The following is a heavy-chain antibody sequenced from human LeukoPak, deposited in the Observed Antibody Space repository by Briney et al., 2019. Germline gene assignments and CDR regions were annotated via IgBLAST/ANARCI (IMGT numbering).Heavy chain of an antibody. CDR2: IGWNIGST. J-gene: IGHJ4*02. V-gene: IGHV3-9*01. CDR1: GFTFDDYA. CDR3: VRGRWGSRTGVRPSGWGSHFDY. Sequence: GRSLRLSCAASGFTFDDYAIHWVRQAPGKGLEWVSGIGWNIGSTGYADSVKGRFTISRDNAKDSLYLQMISLRAEDTALYYCVRGRWGSRTGVRPSGWGSHFDYWGQGILVTVSS. D-gene: IGHD3-16*01.